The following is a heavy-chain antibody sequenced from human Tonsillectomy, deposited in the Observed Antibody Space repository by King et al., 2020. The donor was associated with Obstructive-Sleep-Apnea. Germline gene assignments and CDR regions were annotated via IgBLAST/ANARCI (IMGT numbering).Heavy chain of an antibody. J-gene: IGHJ5*02. D-gene: IGHD6-13*01. CDR3: ARGSGAADVNWFDP. CDR2: INHSGST. Sequence: VQLQQWGAGLLKPSETLSLTCAVYDGSFSDYYWSWIRQPPGKGLEWIGEINHSGSTNYNPSLKSRVTISVDMSKNQFSLKLTSLTAADTAVYYCARGSGAADVNWFDPWGQGALVTVSS. V-gene: IGHV4-34*01. CDR1: DGSFSDYY.